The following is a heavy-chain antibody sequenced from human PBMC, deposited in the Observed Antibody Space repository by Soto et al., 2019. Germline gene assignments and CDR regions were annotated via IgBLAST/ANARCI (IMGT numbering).Heavy chain of an antibody. D-gene: IGHD3-10*01. V-gene: IGHV4-39*01. Sequence: SETLSLTCTVSGGSISSSSYYWGWIRQPPGKGLEWIGSIYYSGSTYYNPSLKSRVTISVDTSKNQFSLKLSSVTAADTAVYYCARLIKYYGSGGYYYPYYYGMDVWGQGTTVTVSS. CDR3: ARLIKYYGSGGYYYPYYYGMDV. J-gene: IGHJ6*02. CDR2: IYYSGST. CDR1: GGSISSSSYY.